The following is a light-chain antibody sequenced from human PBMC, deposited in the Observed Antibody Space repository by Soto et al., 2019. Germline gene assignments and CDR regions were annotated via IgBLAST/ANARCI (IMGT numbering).Light chain of an antibody. Sequence: DIQMTHSPSTLSASVGDGVTITCRASQTISGWLAWYQQRPGKAPKLLISDASSLRSGVPSRFSGSGSGTEFTLTISSLQPDDFGSYYCQQYKSYPWTFGHGTKV. J-gene: IGKJ1*01. CDR1: QTISGW. CDR2: DAS. CDR3: QQYKSYPWT. V-gene: IGKV1-5*01.